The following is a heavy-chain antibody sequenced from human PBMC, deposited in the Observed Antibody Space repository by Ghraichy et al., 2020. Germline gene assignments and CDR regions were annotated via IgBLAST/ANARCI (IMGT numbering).Heavy chain of an antibody. J-gene: IGHJ4*02. CDR1: GFTFSNYW. CDR2: IKKDGSEK. V-gene: IGHV3-7*01. D-gene: IGHD2-8*02. CDR3: ARDASTGGWQVYSDY. Sequence: GGSLRLSCATSGFTFSNYWMSWVRQAPGKGLEWVANIKKDGSEKYYVDSVKGRFTMSRDNAKNSLSLQMNSLRAEDTAVYYCARDASTGGWQVYSDYWGQGTLVTVSS.